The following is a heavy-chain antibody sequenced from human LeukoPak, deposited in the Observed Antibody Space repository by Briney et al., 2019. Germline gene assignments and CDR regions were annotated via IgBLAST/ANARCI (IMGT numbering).Heavy chain of an antibody. Sequence: GGSLRLSCAASGFTFSSYAMSWVRQAPGKGLEWVSAISGSGGSTYYADSVKGRFTISRDNSKNTLYLQMNSLRADDTAVYYWAKRGTAMAAGDYWGQGTLVTVSS. D-gene: IGHD5-18*01. CDR3: AKRGTAMAAGDY. J-gene: IGHJ4*02. CDR1: GFTFSSYA. CDR2: ISGSGGST. V-gene: IGHV3-23*01.